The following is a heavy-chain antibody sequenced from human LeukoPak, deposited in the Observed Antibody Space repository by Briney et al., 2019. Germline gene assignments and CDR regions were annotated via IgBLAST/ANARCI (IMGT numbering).Heavy chain of an antibody. CDR3: ARRFWYAFDI. Sequence: PGGSLRLSCVASGFTFSNYGMSWIRQAPGKGLEWVSYISSSSSYTNYADSVKGRFTISRDNAKNSLYLQMTSLRAEDTAVYYCARRFWYAFDIWGQGTMVTVSS. D-gene: IGHD3-3*01. CDR1: GFTFSNYG. V-gene: IGHV3-11*03. J-gene: IGHJ3*02. CDR2: ISSSSSYT.